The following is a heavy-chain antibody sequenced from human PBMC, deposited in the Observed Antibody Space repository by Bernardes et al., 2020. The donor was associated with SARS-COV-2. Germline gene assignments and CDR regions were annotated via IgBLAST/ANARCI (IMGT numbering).Heavy chain of an antibody. CDR1: GYTLTSYG. Sequence: SVNVSCKASGYTLTSYGISWVRQAPGHGLEWMGWISAYNGNTHYAQKLQGRVTMTTDTSTSTAYMELRSLSSDDTAVYYCARAVRRITILGVVTYFDYWGQGTLVTVSS. CDR3: ARAVRRITILGVVTYFDY. CDR2: ISAYNGNT. D-gene: IGHD3-3*01. J-gene: IGHJ4*02. V-gene: IGHV1-18*04.